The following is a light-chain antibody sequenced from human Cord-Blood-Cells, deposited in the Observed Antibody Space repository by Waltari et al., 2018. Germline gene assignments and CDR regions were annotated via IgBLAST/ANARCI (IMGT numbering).Light chain of an antibody. J-gene: IGLJ2*01. V-gene: IGLV3-1*01. CDR3: QAWDSSMV. CDR1: KLGDKY. CDR2: QDS. Sequence: SYELTQPPSVSVSPGQTASITCSGDKLGDKYACWYQQKPGQSPVLVIYQDSKRPPGIRERFSGSNSGNTATLTISGTQAMDEADYYCQAWDSSMVFGGGTKLTVL.